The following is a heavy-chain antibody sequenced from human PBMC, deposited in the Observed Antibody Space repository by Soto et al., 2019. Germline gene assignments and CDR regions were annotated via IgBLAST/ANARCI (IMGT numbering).Heavy chain of an antibody. CDR2: ISGSGGST. J-gene: IGHJ6*02. CDR1: GFTCISYA. D-gene: IGHD5-12*01. CDR3: AKDRGYSGYDPLSYYYGMDV. Sequence: GXAMSFSWAAAGFTCISYARSWVRQAPVKRLEWFSAISGSGGSTYYADSVKGRFTISRDNSKNTLYLQMNSLIAEDTAVYYCAKDRGYSGYDPLSYYYGMDVWGQGTTVTVSS. V-gene: IGHV3-23*01.